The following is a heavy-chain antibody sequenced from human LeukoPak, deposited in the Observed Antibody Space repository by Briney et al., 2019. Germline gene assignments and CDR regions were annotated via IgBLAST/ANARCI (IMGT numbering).Heavy chain of an antibody. CDR2: IYPGDSDT. D-gene: IGHD5-18*01. CDR3: ARQGPPGGYSYGYVGNYYYYMDV. J-gene: IGHJ6*03. V-gene: IGHV5-51*01. CDR1: GYSFTNYW. Sequence: GESLKISCKGSGYSFTNYWIGWVRQVPGKGLEWMGIIYPGDSDTRYSPSFQGQVTISADKSISTAYLQWSSLKASDTAMYYCARQGPPGGYSYGYVGNYYYYMDVWGKGTTVTLSS.